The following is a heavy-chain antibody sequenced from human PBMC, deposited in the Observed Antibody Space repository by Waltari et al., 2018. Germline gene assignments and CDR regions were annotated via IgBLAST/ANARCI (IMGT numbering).Heavy chain of an antibody. V-gene: IGHV3-49*04. D-gene: IGHD2-2*01. J-gene: IGHJ6*03. Sequence: EVQLVESGGGLVQPGRSLRLSCTASGFNFGDYAMTSVRQAPGKGLERLGFMKRKGYEQSTRCDASEKRRLNMSSNDSESIAYLQMNTQKAEDVRVYYCTGARYCSGTTWYDPYFMDDWGLGTTVTVCS. CDR3: TGARYCSGTTWYDPYFMDD. CDR1: GFNFGDYA. CDR2: MKRKGYEQST.